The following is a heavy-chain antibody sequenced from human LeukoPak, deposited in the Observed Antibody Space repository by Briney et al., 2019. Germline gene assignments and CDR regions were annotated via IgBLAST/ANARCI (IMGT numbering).Heavy chain of an antibody. CDR2: INHNGNVN. CDR1: GFTFSSYW. V-gene: IGHV3-7*03. CDR3: ARDPSHYYDSSGNYYFDY. J-gene: IGHJ4*02. D-gene: IGHD3-22*01. Sequence: PGGSLRLSCAASGFTFSSYWMNWARQAPGKGLEWVASINHNGNVNYYVDSVKGRFTISRDNAKNSLYLQMSNLRAEDTAVYFCARDPSHYYDSSGNYYFDYWGQGTLVTVSS.